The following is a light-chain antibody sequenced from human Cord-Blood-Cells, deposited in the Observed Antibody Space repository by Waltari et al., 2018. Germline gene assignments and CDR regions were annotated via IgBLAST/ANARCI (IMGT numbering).Light chain of an antibody. J-gene: IGKJ4*01. V-gene: IGKV2-28*01. CDR1: QSLLHSNGYNY. Sequence: DIVMTQSLLSLPVTPGEPASISCRSSQSLLHSNGYNYLDWYLQKPGQSPQLLIYLGSNRASGVPDRFSGSGSGTDFTLKISRVGAEAVWVYYGMQALQTPAFGGGTKVEIK. CDR3: MQALQTPA. CDR2: LGS.